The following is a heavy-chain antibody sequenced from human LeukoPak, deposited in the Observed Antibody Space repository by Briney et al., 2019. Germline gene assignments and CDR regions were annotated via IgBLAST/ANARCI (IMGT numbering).Heavy chain of an antibody. CDR3: AGVSTMPKLWGAYFDY. D-gene: IGHD2-2*01. Sequence: SQTLSLTCAISGDSVSSNSAVWNWIRQSPSRGLEWLGRTYYRSKWYNDYAVSVKSRITINPDTSKNRFSLQLNSVTPEDTAVYYCAGVSTMPKLWGAYFDYWGQGTLVTVSS. V-gene: IGHV6-1*01. CDR1: GDSVSSNSAV. CDR2: TYYRSKWYN. J-gene: IGHJ4*02.